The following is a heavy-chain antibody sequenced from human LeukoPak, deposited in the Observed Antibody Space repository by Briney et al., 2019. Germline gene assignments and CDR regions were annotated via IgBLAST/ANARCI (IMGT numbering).Heavy chain of an antibody. Sequence: GGSLRLSCAASGFTFSSYSMNWVRQAPGKGLEWVSSISSSSNYIYYTDSVKGRCTISRDNGKNSLYLQMNSLRAEDTAVYFCARGSRLGVVERXXFDIWGXXXMVTVS. CDR3: ARGSRLGVVERXXFDI. V-gene: IGHV3-21*01. CDR2: ISSSSNYI. J-gene: IGHJ3*02. CDR1: GFTFSSYS. D-gene: IGHD3-3*01.